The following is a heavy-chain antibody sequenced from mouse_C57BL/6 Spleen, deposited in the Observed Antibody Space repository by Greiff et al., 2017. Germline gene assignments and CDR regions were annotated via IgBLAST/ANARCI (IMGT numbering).Heavy chain of an antibody. CDR2: IDPSDSYT. CDR1: GYTFTSYW. Sequence: QVHVKQPGAELVMPGASVKLSCKASGYTFTSYWMHWVKQRPGQGLEWIGEIDPSDSYTNYNQKFKGKSTLTVDKSSSTAYMQLSSLTSEDSAVYYCARQEVMDYWGQGTSVTVSS. V-gene: IGHV1-69*01. J-gene: IGHJ4*01. CDR3: ARQEVMDY.